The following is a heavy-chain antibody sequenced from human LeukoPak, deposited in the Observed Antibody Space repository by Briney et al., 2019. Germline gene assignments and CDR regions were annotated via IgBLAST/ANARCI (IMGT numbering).Heavy chain of an antibody. CDR2: MNPNSGNT. CDR3: ARALGRGAYYYYMDV. CDR1: GYTFTSYD. Sequence: ASVKVSCKASGYTFTSYDINWVRQATGQGLEWMGWMNPNSGNTGYAQKFQGRVTITRNTSISTAYMELSSLRSEDTAAYYCARALGRGAYYYYMDVWGKGTTVTVSS. D-gene: IGHD3-10*01. J-gene: IGHJ6*03. V-gene: IGHV1-8*03.